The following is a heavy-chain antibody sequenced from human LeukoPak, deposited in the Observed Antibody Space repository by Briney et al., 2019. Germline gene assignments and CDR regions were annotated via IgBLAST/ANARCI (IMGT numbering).Heavy chain of an antibody. Sequence: GGSLRLSCAASGFTFSDYSMNWVRQAPGKGLEWVSSISSSSTYIYYADSVKGRFTISRDNSKNTLYLQLNSLRADDTAAYYCARGAGGYIDCWGQGTLVTVSS. D-gene: IGHD4-23*01. CDR2: ISSSSTYI. J-gene: IGHJ4*02. CDR3: ARGAGGYIDC. CDR1: GFTFSDYS. V-gene: IGHV3-21*04.